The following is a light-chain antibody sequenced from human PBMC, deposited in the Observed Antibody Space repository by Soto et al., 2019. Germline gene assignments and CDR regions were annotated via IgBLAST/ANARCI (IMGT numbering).Light chain of an antibody. J-gene: IGLJ1*01. CDR3: SSYTSSSLYV. V-gene: IGLV2-14*01. CDR1: SSDVGGYNY. Sequence: SVLTQPASVSGSPGQSITISCTGTSSDVGGYNYVSWCQQHPGKAPKLMIYEVSNRPSGVSNRFSGSKSGNTASLTISGLQAEDEADYYCSSYTSSSLYVFGTGTKVTVL. CDR2: EVS.